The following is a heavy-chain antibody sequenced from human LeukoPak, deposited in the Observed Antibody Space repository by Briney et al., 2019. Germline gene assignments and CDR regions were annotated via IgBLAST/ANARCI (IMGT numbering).Heavy chain of an antibody. CDR2: ISGSGGST. Sequence: PGGSLRLSCAASGYTFSSYAMSWVRQAPGKGLEWVSAISGSGGSTYYADSVKGRFTISRDNSKNTLYLQMNSLRAEDTAVYYCAKVRGYSYGFDYWGQGTLVTVSS. D-gene: IGHD5-18*01. J-gene: IGHJ4*02. V-gene: IGHV3-23*01. CDR3: AKVRGYSYGFDY. CDR1: GYTFSSYA.